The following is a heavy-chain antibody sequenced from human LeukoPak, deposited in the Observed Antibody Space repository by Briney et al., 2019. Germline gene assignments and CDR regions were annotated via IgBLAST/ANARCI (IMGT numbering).Heavy chain of an antibody. J-gene: IGHJ4*02. CDR2: ISSSSSYI. V-gene: IGHV3-21*04. D-gene: IGHD2-15*01. CDR3: ARAIWGYCSGGSCYGYYFDY. Sequence: GRSLRLSCAASGFTFSSYSMNWVRQAPGKGLEWVSSISSSSSYIYYADSVKGRFTISRDNAKNSLYLQMNSLRAEDTAVYYCARAIWGYCSGGSCYGYYFDYWGQGTLVTVSS. CDR1: GFTFSSYS.